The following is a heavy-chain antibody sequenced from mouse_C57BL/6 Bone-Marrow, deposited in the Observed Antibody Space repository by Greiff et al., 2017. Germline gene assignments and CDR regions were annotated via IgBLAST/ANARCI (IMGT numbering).Heavy chain of an antibody. D-gene: IGHD1-1*01. CDR3: ARHRGVGFAY. V-gene: IGHV1-64*01. J-gene: IGHJ3*01. CDR1: GYTFTSYW. Sequence: QVQLQQPGAELVKPGASVKLSCKASGYTFTSYWMHWVKQRPGQGLEWIGMIHPNSGSTNYNEKFKSKATLTVDKTSSTAYMQLSSLTSEDSAVYYCARHRGVGFAYWGQGTLVTVSA. CDR2: IHPNSGST.